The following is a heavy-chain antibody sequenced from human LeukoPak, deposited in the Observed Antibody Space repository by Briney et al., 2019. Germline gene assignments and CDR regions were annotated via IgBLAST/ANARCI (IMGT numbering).Heavy chain of an antibody. J-gene: IGHJ4*02. CDR1: GGSFSGYY. Sequence: PSETLSLTCAVYGGSFSGYYWSWIRQPPGKGLEWIGSIYYSGSTYYNPSLKSRVTISVDTSKNQFSLKLSSVTAADTAVYYCASAQRDGYNSGYFDYWGQGTLVTVSS. CDR3: ASAQRDGYNSGYFDY. CDR2: IYYSGST. D-gene: IGHD5-24*01. V-gene: IGHV4-34*01.